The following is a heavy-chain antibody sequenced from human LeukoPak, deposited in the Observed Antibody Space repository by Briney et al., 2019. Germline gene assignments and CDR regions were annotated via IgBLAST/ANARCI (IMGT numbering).Heavy chain of an antibody. V-gene: IGHV3-11*04. D-gene: IGHD2-2*01. CDR3: ARDRLYCSSTSCYWSAFDI. J-gene: IGHJ3*02. Sequence: GGSLRLSCAASGFTFSDYYMSWLRQAPGKGLEWVSYISSSGSTKYYADFVKGRFTISRYHAKNSLYLQMNSLRAEDTAVYYCARDRLYCSSTSCYWSAFDIWGQGTMVTVSS. CDR1: GFTFSDYY. CDR2: ISSSGSTK.